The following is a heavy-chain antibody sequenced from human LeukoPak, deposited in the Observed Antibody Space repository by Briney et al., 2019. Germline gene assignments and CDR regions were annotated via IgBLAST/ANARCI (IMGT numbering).Heavy chain of an antibody. Sequence: GGSLRLSCAASGFTFNTYGMSWVRQAPGKGLEWVSGISGSGGATYYADSVKGRFTISRDNSKNTLYLQMNSLRAEDTAVYYCAKTTYYDILTGYSDVWGKGTTVTVSS. CDR1: GFTFNTYG. CDR3: AKTTYYDILTGYSDV. CDR2: ISGSGGAT. V-gene: IGHV3-23*01. D-gene: IGHD3-9*01. J-gene: IGHJ6*04.